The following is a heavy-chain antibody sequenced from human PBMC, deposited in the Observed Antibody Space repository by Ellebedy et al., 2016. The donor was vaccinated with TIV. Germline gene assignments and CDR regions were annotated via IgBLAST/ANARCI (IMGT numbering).Heavy chain of an antibody. CDR2: ISAYNGNT. CDR3: AREDRIVVVPAAIVSDY. J-gene: IGHJ4*02. V-gene: IGHV1-18*01. D-gene: IGHD2-2*01. Sequence: AASVKVSCKASGYTFTSYGISWVRQAPGQGLEWMGWISAYNGNTNYAQKLQGRVTMTTDTSTSTAYMGLRSLRSDDTAVYYCAREDRIVVVPAAIVSDYWGQGTLVTVSS. CDR1: GYTFTSYG.